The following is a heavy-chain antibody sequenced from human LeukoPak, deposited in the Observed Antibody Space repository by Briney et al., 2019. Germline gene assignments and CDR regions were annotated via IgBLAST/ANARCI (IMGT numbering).Heavy chain of an antibody. CDR1: GFTFSSYG. D-gene: IGHD2-15*01. Sequence: PGGSLRLSCAASGFTFSSYGMHWVRQAPGKGLEWVAFIRYDGSNKYYADSVKGRFTISRDNSKNTLYLQMNSLRAEDTAVYYCAKASPPYCSGGSCYSFDYWDQGTLVTVSS. J-gene: IGHJ4*02. CDR2: IRYDGSNK. CDR3: AKASPPYCSGGSCYSFDY. V-gene: IGHV3-30*02.